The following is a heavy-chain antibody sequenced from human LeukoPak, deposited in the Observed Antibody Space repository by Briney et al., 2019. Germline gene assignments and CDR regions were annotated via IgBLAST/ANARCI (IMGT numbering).Heavy chain of an antibody. V-gene: IGHV1-8*01. J-gene: IGHJ4*02. Sequence: GASVKVSCKASGYTFTSYDINWVRQATGQGLEWMGWMNPNSGNTGYAQKFQGRVTMTRSTSISTAYMELSSLRSEDTAVYYCARGTRDILTGYYLDNFDYWGQGTLVTVSS. CDR2: MNPNSGNT. CDR3: ARGTRDILTGYYLDNFDY. D-gene: IGHD3-9*01. CDR1: GYTFTSYD.